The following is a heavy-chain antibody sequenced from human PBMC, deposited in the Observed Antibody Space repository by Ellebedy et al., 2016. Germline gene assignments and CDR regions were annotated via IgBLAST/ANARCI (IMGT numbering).Heavy chain of an antibody. CDR3: ARDRGMVRGVIPYYYGMDV. D-gene: IGHD3-10*01. CDR1: GGSISSGDYY. Sequence: SETLSLXCTVSGGSISSGDYYWSWIRQPPGKGLEWIGYIYYSGSTYYNPSLKSRVTISVDTSKNQFSLKLSSVTAADTAVYYCARDRGMVRGVIPYYYGMDVWGQGTTVTVSS. V-gene: IGHV4-30-4*08. CDR2: IYYSGST. J-gene: IGHJ6*02.